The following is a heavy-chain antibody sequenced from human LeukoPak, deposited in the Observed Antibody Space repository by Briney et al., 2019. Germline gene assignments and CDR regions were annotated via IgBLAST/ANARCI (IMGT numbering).Heavy chain of an antibody. J-gene: IGHJ4*02. CDR3: ARDLIAVAAPNYFDY. CDR1: GASISSSSYY. CDR2: IYYGGST. D-gene: IGHD6-19*01. Sequence: PSETLSLTCTVSGASISSSSYYWGWIRQPPGKGLEWIGSIYYGGSTYYNPALQSRVTISVDTSKNQFSLKLSSVTAADTAVYYCARDLIAVAAPNYFDYWGQGTLVTVSS. V-gene: IGHV4-39*07.